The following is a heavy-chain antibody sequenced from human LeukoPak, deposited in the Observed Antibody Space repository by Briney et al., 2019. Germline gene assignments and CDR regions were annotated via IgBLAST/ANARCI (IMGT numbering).Heavy chain of an antibody. CDR3: ARFNKGYYDDDAFDT. J-gene: IGHJ3*02. CDR1: GFTFSSYW. V-gene: IGHV3-7*01. D-gene: IGHD3-3*01. Sequence: GGSLRLSCAASGFTFSSYWMSWVRQAPGKGLEWVANIKQDGSEKYYVDSVKGRFTISRDNAKNSLYLQMNSLRAEDTAVYYCARFNKGYYDDDAFDTWGQGTMVTVSS. CDR2: IKQDGSEK.